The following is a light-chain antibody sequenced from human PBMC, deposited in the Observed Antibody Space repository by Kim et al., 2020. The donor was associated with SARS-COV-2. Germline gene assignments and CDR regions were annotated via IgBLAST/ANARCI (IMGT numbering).Light chain of an antibody. Sequence: ELTQPPSASGTPGQRVTISCSGSSSNIGNNPVNWYQQFPGTAPKLLIYTNNQWPSGVPDRFSGSKSGTSASLAISGLQSEDEADYYCAAWDDSLNGVVFGGGTQLTVL. V-gene: IGLV1-44*01. J-gene: IGLJ2*01. CDR3: AAWDDSLNGVV. CDR1: SSNIGNNP. CDR2: TNN.